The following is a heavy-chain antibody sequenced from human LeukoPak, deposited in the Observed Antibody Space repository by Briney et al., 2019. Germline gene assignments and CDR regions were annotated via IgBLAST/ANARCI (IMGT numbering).Heavy chain of an antibody. V-gene: IGHV1-69*05. CDR1: GGTFSSYA. D-gene: IGHD2-15*01. J-gene: IGHJ4*02. Sequence: SVKVSCKASGGTFSSYAISWVRRAPGQGLEWMGGIIPIFGTANYAQKFQDRVTITTDESTSTAYMELSSLRSEDTAVYYCARDFSRYCSGGSCYSDMGYWGQGTLVTVSS. CDR2: IIPIFGTA. CDR3: ARDFSRYCSGGSCYSDMGY.